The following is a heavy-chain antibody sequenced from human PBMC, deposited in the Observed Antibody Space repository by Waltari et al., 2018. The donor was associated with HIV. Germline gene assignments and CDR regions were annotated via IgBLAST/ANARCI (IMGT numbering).Heavy chain of an antibody. CDR3: ARERDYSDTRALDY. V-gene: IGHV4-4*07. D-gene: IGHD4-17*01. CDR2: IYTSENT. J-gene: IGHJ4*02. CDR1: GAPHSSYT. Sequence: QVQLQESGQGRGKLPGARTHNDLGTGAPHSSYTCSRVRQPAGKGLEWVGRIYTSENTHYNPSLKSRVTMSVDTSKNQFSLKLSSVTAADTAVYYCARERDYSDTRALDYWGQGTLVTVSS.